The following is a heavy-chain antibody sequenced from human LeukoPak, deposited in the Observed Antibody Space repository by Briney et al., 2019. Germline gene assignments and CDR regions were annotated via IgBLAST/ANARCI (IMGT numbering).Heavy chain of an antibody. V-gene: IGHV3-21*01. Sequence: GGSLRLSCAASGFTFSSYSMNWVRQAPGKGLEWVSSISSSSSYIYYADSVKGRFTISRDNAKNSLYLQMNSLRAEDTAVYYCARVDYVWGSYRYTDAFDYWGQGTLVTVSS. CDR1: GFTFSSYS. CDR3: ARVDYVWGSYRYTDAFDY. J-gene: IGHJ4*02. D-gene: IGHD3-16*02. CDR2: ISSSSSYI.